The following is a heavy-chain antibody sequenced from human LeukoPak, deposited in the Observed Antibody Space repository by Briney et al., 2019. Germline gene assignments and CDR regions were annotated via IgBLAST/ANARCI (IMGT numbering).Heavy chain of an antibody. CDR3: ARVGDCSSTSCHLDYWFDP. CDR1: GFTFDDYG. Sequence: GGSLRLSCAASGFTFDDYGMSWVRQAPGKGLEWVSGINWNGGSTGYADSVKGRLTISRDNAKNSLYLQMNSLRAEDTALYYCARVGDCSSTSCHLDYWFDPWGQGTLVTVSS. J-gene: IGHJ5*02. V-gene: IGHV3-20*04. D-gene: IGHD2-2*01. CDR2: INWNGGST.